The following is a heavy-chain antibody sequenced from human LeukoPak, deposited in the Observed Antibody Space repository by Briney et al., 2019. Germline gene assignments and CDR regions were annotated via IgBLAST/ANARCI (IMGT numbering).Heavy chain of an antibody. D-gene: IGHD3-10*01. J-gene: IGHJ4*02. CDR2: IYHSGST. V-gene: IGHV4-38-2*02. CDR1: GYSISSGYY. Sequence: SETLSLTCTVSGYSISSGYYWGWIRQPPGKGLEWIGSIYHSGSTYYNPSLKSRVTISVDTSKNQFSLKLSSVTAADTAVYYCASPYGSGRPYWGQGTLVTVSS. CDR3: ASPYGSGRPY.